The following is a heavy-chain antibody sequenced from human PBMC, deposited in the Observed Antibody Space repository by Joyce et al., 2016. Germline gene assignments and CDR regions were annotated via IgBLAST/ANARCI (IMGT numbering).Heavy chain of an antibody. CDR3: TRSLPHGDGDKRATDI. Sequence: QVLLVQSGPAQKEPGASMTLSCKTSGYSFTNYALNWVRQAPGQGLEWMGRIHAGSGVTMFSQKFYDRVSITTDTSASTVYTEMRGLTSADTATYYCTRSLPHGDGDKRATDIWGQGTLVTVSS. D-gene: IGHD7-27*01. J-gene: IGHJ4*02. CDR2: IHAGSGVT. CDR1: GYSFTNYA. V-gene: IGHV1-3*05.